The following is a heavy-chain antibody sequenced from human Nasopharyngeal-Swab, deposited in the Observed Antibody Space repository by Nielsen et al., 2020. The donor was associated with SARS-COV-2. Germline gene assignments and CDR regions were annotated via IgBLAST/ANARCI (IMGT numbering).Heavy chain of an antibody. CDR3: ARDRGDGYNLYYFDY. CDR2: IYSCGST. D-gene: IGHD5-24*01. CDR1: GFTVSSNY. V-gene: IGHV3-66*03. J-gene: IGHJ4*02. Sequence: GESLKISCAASGFTVSSNYMSWVRQAPGKGLEWVSVIYSCGSTYYADSVKGRFTISRDNSKNTLYLQMNSLRAEDTAVYYCARDRGDGYNLYYFDYWGQGTLVTVSS.